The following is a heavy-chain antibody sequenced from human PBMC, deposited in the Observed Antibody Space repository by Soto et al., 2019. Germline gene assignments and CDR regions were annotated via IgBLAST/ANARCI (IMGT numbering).Heavy chain of an antibody. CDR3: ARGRNWLGYCSSTSCLNWFDP. CDR2: IYYSGST. V-gene: IGHV4-31*03. Sequence: SETLSLTCTVSGGSISSGGYYWSWIRQHPGKGLEWIGYIYYSGSTYYNPSLKSRVTISVDTSKNQFSLKLSSVTAADTAVYYCARGRNWLGYCSSTSCLNWFDPWGQGTLVTVSS. J-gene: IGHJ5*02. CDR1: GGSISSGGYY. D-gene: IGHD2-2*01.